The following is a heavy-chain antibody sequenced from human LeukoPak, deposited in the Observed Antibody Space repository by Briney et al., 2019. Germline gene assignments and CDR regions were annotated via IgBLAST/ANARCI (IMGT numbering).Heavy chain of an antibody. CDR2: IRSKAYGGTT. V-gene: IGHV3-49*04. D-gene: IGHD1-26*01. Sequence: GGSLRLSCTASGFTFGDYAMSWVRQAPGKGLEWVSFIRSKAYGGTTEYAASVKGRFTISRDDSKSIAYLQIDSLKTEDTAVYYCTRDPRGSYGPDAFDIWGQGTMVTVSS. J-gene: IGHJ3*02. CDR3: TRDPRGSYGPDAFDI. CDR1: GFTFGDYA.